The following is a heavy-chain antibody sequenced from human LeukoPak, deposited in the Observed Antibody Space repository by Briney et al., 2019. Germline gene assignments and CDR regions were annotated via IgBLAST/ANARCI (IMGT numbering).Heavy chain of an antibody. D-gene: IGHD4-23*01. CDR2: INPNSGGT. Sequence: GASVKVSCKASGYTFTGYYMHWVRQAPGQGLEWMGWINPNSGGTNYAQKFQGRVTMTRDTSISTAYMELSRLRSDDTAVYYCARAVVTSPRSAFDIWGQGTMVTVSS. J-gene: IGHJ3*02. CDR3: ARAVVTSPRSAFDI. V-gene: IGHV1-2*02. CDR1: GYTFTGYY.